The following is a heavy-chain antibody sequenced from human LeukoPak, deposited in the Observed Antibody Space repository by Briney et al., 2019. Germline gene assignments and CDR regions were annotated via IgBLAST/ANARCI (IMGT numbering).Heavy chain of an antibody. CDR2: IYYSGST. J-gene: IGHJ4*02. D-gene: IGHD6-19*01. Sequence: SETLSLTCTVSGGSIGSSSYYWGWIRQPPGKGLEWIGSIYYSGSTYYNPSLKSRVTISVDTSKNQFSLKLSSVTAADTAVYYCARHSSIRSPFVYWGRGTRVTVSS. V-gene: IGHV4-39*01. CDR1: GGSIGSSSYY. CDR3: ARHSSIRSPFVY.